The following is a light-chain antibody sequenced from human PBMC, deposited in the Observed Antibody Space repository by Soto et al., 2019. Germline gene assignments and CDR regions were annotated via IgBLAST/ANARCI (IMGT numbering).Light chain of an antibody. J-gene: IGLJ2*01. V-gene: IGLV4-60*02. CDR2: LEGSGSY. CDR1: SGHSTYI. Sequence: QSVLTQSSSASASLGSSVRLPCTLRSGHSTYIIAWHQQQPGKAPRYLMKLEGSGSYNKGSGIPDRFSGSSSGADRYLTISNLQFEDEADYYCETWDTNVVVFGGGTKLTVL. CDR3: ETWDTNVVV.